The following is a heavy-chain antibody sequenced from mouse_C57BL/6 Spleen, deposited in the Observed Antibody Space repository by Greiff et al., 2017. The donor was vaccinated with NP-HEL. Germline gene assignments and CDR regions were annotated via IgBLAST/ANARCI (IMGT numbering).Heavy chain of an antibody. D-gene: IGHD1-1*01. CDR3: ARWITTVGAMDY. CDR1: GYAFSSYW. Sequence: VQLQQSGAELVKPGASVKISCKASGYAFSSYWMNWVKQRPGKGLEWIGQIYPGDGDTNYNGKFKGKATLTADKSSSTAYMQLSSLTSEDSAVYFCARWITTVGAMDYWGQGTSVTVSS. V-gene: IGHV1-80*01. J-gene: IGHJ4*01. CDR2: IYPGDGDT.